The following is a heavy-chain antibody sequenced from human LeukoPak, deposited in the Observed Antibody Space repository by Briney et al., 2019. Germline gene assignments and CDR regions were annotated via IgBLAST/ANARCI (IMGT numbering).Heavy chain of an antibody. CDR2: INPGGDNT. D-gene: IGHD5-24*01. V-gene: IGHV1-46*01. CDR3: ARIRDGYNDAYDI. CDR1: GYTFTKSY. Sequence: GASVKVSCKASGYTFTKSYIHWVRQAPGQRLEWMGLINPGGDNTKYAQNFQGRVTMTSDTSARTVYMELCSLSSEDTAIYYCARIRDGYNDAYDIWGQGTVVTVPS. J-gene: IGHJ3*02.